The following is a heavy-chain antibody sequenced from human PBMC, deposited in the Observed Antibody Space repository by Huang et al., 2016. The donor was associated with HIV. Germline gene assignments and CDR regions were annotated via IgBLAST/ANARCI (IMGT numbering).Heavy chain of an antibody. CDR1: GFTFGAYG. D-gene: IGHD6-19*01. V-gene: IGHV3-49*03. CDR2: ISSKAHGGKT. J-gene: IGHJ4*02. CDR3: STVGGGIDYIGYTSAYYATGGY. Sequence: EVQLVESGGTLIQPGRSLRLSCTASGFTFGAYGMGGFRQASGKGMEGVGLISSKAHGGKTEYAASVKGRFIVSRDDSKNIAYLRMSSLKTEDTAVYYCSTVGGGIDYIGYTSAYYATGGYWGQGTLVTVSS.